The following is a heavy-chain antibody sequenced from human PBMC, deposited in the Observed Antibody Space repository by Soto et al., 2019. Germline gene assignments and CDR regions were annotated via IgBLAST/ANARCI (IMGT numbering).Heavy chain of an antibody. Sequence: QVQLVQSGGEVKKPGASVKVSCKTSGYTFTTYGISWVRQAPGQGLEWVGWISAYSGKTHYAQKFQGKVTMTTDTSTNTAYLELRSLRSDDTAVYYCARHPYFWDHQYWGQGTLVTVSS. J-gene: IGHJ4*02. D-gene: IGHD3-3*01. CDR2: ISAYSGKT. CDR3: ARHPYFWDHQY. CDR1: GYTFTTYG. V-gene: IGHV1-18*01.